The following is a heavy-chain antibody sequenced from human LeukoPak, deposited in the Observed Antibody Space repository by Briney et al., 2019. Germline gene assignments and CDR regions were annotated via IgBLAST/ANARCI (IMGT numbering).Heavy chain of an antibody. CDR3: TRHLRGGRDTPMVTMIVVRAKSGAFDI. CDR1: GGSFSGYY. CDR2: INHSGST. D-gene: IGHD3-22*01. V-gene: IGHV4-34*01. Sequence: SETLSLTCAVYGGSFSGYYWSWIRQPPGKGLEWIGEINHSGSTNYNPSLKSRVTISVDTSKNQFSLKLSSVTAADTAVYYCTRHLRGGRDTPMVTMIVVRAKSGAFDIWGQGTMVTVSS. J-gene: IGHJ3*02.